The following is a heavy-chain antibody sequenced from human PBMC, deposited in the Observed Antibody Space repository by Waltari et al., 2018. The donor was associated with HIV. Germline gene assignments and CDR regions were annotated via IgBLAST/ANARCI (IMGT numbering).Heavy chain of an antibody. Sequence: QVQLQESGPRLVKPSQTLSLTCTVSGGSISSGSYYWSWIRQPAGKGLEWIGRIYTSGSTNYNPSLKSRVTISVDTSRNEFSLRLSSVTAADTGVYYCARGIVGAKEKNNGMDVWGQGTTVTVS. V-gene: IGHV4-61*02. J-gene: IGHJ6*02. D-gene: IGHD1-26*01. CDR3: ARGIVGAKEKNNGMDV. CDR1: GGSISSGSYY. CDR2: IYTSGST.